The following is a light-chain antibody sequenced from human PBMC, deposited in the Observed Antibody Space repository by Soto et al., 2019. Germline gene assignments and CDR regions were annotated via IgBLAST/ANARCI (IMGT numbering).Light chain of an antibody. V-gene: IGKV1-5*03. CDR1: QSVRTW. CDR3: QQYDNYLT. Sequence: QLTQSASTLSASVGDRVTITCRASQSVRTWLAWFQQKPGKAPKLFIYKATTLGSGVPSRFSGSGSGTEFTLTISSLKSDDFATYYCQQYDNYLTFGRGTKVDIK. J-gene: IGKJ1*01. CDR2: KAT.